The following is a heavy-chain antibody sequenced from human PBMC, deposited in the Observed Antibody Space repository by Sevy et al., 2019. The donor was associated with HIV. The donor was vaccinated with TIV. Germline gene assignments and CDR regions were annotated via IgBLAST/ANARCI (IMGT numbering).Heavy chain of an antibody. CDR3: ARDADANWDARPSGSVFDY. J-gene: IGHJ4*02. Sequence: SQTLSLTCAISGDGVSSRGTIWNWIRQSPSRGLEWLGRTYYRSKWYTNYALSVKSRISISPDTSKNQFSLQLNSVTPEDTAIYYCARDADANWDARPSGSVFDYWGQGTLVTVSS. CDR1: GDGVSSRGTI. V-gene: IGHV6-1*01. CDR2: TYYRSKWYT. D-gene: IGHD1-26*01.